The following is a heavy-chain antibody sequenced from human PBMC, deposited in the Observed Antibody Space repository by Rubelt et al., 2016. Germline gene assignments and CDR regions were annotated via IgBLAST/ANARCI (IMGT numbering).Heavy chain of an antibody. Sequence: GSTNYNPSLKSRVSMSVDTSKNHFSLKLSSVTAADTAVYYCARLVSGGWYFVDYWGQGTLVTVSS. CDR3: ARLVSGGWYFVDY. J-gene: IGHJ4*02. CDR2: GST. D-gene: IGHD6-19*01. V-gene: IGHV4-4*08.